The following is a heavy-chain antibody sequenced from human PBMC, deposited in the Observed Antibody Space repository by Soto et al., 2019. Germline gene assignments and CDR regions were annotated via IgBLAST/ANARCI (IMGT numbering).Heavy chain of an antibody. CDR2: ISAYNGNT. CDR1: GYTFTSYG. J-gene: IGHJ6*02. V-gene: IGHV1-18*04. CDR3: ARDRSFIAAADYYYYGMDV. Sequence: ASVKVSCKASGYTFTSYGISWVRQAPGQGLEWMGWISAYNGNTNYAQKLQGRVTMTTDTSTSTAYMELRSLRSDDTAVYYCARDRSFIAAADYYYYGMDVWGQGTTVTVSS. D-gene: IGHD6-13*01.